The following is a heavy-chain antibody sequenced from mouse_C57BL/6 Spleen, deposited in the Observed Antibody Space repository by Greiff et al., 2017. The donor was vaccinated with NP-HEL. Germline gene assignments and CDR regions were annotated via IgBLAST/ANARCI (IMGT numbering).Heavy chain of an antibody. Sequence: QVTLKESGPGILQSSQTLSLTCSFSGFSLSTSGMGVSWIRQPSGKGLEWLAHIYWDDDKRSNPSLKRRLTISKDTSRNQVFLKITSVDTADTATYYCARRGYYGSSYGYAMDYWGQGTSVTVSS. CDR2: IYWDDDK. D-gene: IGHD1-1*01. V-gene: IGHV8-12*01. J-gene: IGHJ4*01. CDR1: GFSLSTSGMG. CDR3: ARRGYYGSSYGYAMDY.